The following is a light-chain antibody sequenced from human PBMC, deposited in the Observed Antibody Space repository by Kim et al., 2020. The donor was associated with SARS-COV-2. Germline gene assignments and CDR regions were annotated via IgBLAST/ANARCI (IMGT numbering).Light chain of an antibody. Sequence: LGQTVAITYQGDSLNYYYASWFQHKPGQAPLHVMYGINRRPSGNPDRFSCSESGDRASLTITGARAEDEADYYCNSRDTTDDRYVFGAGTQVTDL. CDR1: SLNYYY. J-gene: IGLJ1*01. CDR2: GIN. V-gene: IGLV3-19*01. CDR3: NSRDTTDDRYV.